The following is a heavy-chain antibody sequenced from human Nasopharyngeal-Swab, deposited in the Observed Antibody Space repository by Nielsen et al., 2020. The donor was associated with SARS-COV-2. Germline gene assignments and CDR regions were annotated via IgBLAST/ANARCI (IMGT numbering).Heavy chain of an antibody. CDR1: GFTFSNAW. J-gene: IGHJ4*02. CDR2: ISNGSSYT. V-gene: IGHV3-21*04. CDR3: ADPPFSEY. Sequence: GGSLRLSCAASGFTFSNAWMNWVRQAPGKGLEWVSSISNGSSYTQYGDSVRGRFTTSRDNSKSTLYLQMNSLRADDTALYYCADPPFSEYWGQGTLVTVSS.